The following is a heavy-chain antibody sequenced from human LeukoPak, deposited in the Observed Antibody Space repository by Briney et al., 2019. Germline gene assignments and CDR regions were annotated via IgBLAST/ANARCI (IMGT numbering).Heavy chain of an antibody. CDR3: ARNTYYYDSSAGTFDF. CDR2: VTSYNGDT. D-gene: IGHD3-22*01. CDR1: GYTFNNYG. V-gene: IGHV1-18*01. J-gene: IGHJ4*02. Sequence: ASVKLSCKASGYTFNNYGISWVRQAPGQRLEWMGWVTSYNGDTNYAQKFQGRVTMTRDTSISTAYMELSRLSSDDTAVFYCARNTYYYDSSAGTFDFWGQGTLVTVSS.